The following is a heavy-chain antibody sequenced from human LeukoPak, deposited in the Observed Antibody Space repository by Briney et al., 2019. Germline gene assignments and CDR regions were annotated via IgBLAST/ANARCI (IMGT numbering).Heavy chain of an antibody. CDR1: GYSFTSYW. D-gene: IGHD4-17*01. CDR2: IYPGDSDT. V-gene: IGHV5-51*01. Sequence: GESLQISCKGSGYSFTSYWIGWVRQMPGKGLEWMGIIYPGDSDTRYSPSFQGQVTISADKSISTAYLQWSSLKASDTAMYYCARLWTTVNYYYYYMDVWGKGTTVTVSS. J-gene: IGHJ6*03. CDR3: ARLWTTVNYYYYYMDV.